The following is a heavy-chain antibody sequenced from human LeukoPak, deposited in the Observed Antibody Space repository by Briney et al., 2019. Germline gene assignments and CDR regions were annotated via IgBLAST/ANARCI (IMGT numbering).Heavy chain of an antibody. Sequence: GGSLRLSCAASGFTFSSYAMSWVRQAPGKGLEWVSAISGSGGSTYYADSVKGRFTISRDNSKITLYLQMNSLRAEDTAVYYCAKDFSGWYNNWFDPWGQGTLVTVSS. D-gene: IGHD6-19*01. CDR1: GFTFSSYA. V-gene: IGHV3-23*01. CDR2: ISGSGGST. J-gene: IGHJ5*02. CDR3: AKDFSGWYNNWFDP.